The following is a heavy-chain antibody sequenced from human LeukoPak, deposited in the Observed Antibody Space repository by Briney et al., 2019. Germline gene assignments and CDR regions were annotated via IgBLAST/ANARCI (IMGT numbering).Heavy chain of an antibody. Sequence: SETLSLTCTVSGDSISIYYWSWIRQPPGKGLEWIGYIYYTGSTTYNPSLKSRLTISIDTSKNQFSLNLISLTAADTAVYYCARGRGDSRGTSFDSWGQGTLVTVPS. V-gene: IGHV4-59*01. CDR2: IYYTGST. CDR1: GDSISIYY. D-gene: IGHD3-22*01. CDR3: ARGRGDSRGTSFDS. J-gene: IGHJ4*02.